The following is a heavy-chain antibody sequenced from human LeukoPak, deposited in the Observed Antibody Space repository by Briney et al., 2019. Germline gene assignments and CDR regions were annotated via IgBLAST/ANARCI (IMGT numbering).Heavy chain of an antibody. J-gene: IGHJ4*02. CDR1: GFTFSSYG. D-gene: IGHD3-10*02. Sequence: PGGSLRLSCAASGFTFSSYGMHWVRQAPGKGLEWVAFIRYDGSNKYYADSVKGRFTISRDNSKNTLYLQMNSLRAEDTAVYYCAKDMFPFTTYLVPFDYWGQGTLVTVSS. CDR3: AKDMFPFTTYLVPFDY. CDR2: IRYDGSNK. V-gene: IGHV3-30*02.